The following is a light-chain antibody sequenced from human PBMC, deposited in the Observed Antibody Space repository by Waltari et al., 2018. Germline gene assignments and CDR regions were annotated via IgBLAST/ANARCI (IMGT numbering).Light chain of an antibody. CDR2: VNSDGSH. Sequence: QLVVTQSPSASASLGASVKLTCTLSIGHSRTAIAWLQQQPEKGPRYLMKVNSDGSHSRGDEIPDRFSGSSSGAERYLTISSLQAEDEADYYCQTGGHGTWVFGGGTKLTVL. V-gene: IGLV4-69*01. J-gene: IGLJ3*02. CDR3: QTGGHGTWV. CDR1: IGHSRTA.